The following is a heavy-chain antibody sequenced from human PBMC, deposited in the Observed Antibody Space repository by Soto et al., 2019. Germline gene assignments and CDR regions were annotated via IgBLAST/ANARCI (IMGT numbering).Heavy chain of an antibody. V-gene: IGHV1-18*01. J-gene: IGHJ4*02. CDR2: ISAYNGHT. Sequence: ASVKVSCKASGYTFTSYAISWVRQAPGQGLEWMGWISAYNGHTKYAQKLQGRVTMTTDTSTSTAYMELKSLTSDDTAVYYCARGGYDILTGLDHWGQGTLVTVS. CDR1: GYTFTSYA. D-gene: IGHD3-9*01. CDR3: ARGGYDILTGLDH.